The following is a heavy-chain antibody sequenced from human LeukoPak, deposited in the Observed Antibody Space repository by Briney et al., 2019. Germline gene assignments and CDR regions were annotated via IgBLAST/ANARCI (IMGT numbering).Heavy chain of an antibody. Sequence: ASVKVSCKASGYTFTGYYMHWVRQAPGQGLEWMGWINPNSGGTNYAQKFQGRVTMTRDTSISTAYMELSRLRSDDTAVYYCARALLRYFDWFTNWGQGTLVTASS. CDR2: INPNSGGT. J-gene: IGHJ4*02. CDR3: ARALLRYFDWFTN. V-gene: IGHV1-2*02. CDR1: GYTFTGYY. D-gene: IGHD3-9*01.